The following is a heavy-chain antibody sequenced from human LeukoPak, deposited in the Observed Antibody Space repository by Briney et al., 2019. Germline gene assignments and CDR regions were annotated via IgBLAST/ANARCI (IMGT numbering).Heavy chain of an antibody. CDR1: GGTFSNYA. V-gene: IGHV1-69*06. D-gene: IGHD3-9*01. CDR3: ATEPPFYDILTGYSPYP. J-gene: IGHJ5*02. Sequence: GASVKVSCKASGGTFSNYAISWVRQAPGQGLEWMGGIIPLFGTSTYAQKFQGRVTITADKSTSTAYMDLRSLRSEDTAVYYCATEPPFYDILTGYSPYPWGQGTLVSVSS. CDR2: IIPLFGTS.